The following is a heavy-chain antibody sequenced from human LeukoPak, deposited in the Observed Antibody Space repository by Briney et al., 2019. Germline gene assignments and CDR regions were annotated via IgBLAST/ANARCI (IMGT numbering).Heavy chain of an antibody. V-gene: IGHV3-23*01. D-gene: IGHD5-12*01. CDR2: ISGSGGST. CDR3: AKDYTSGYDFFDY. Sequence: PGGSLRLSCAASGFTFSSYAMSWDRQAPGKGLEWVSAISGSGGSTYYADSVKGRFTISRDNSKNTLYLQMNSLRAEDTAVYYCAKDYTSGYDFFDYWGQGTLVTVSS. CDR1: GFTFSSYA. J-gene: IGHJ4*02.